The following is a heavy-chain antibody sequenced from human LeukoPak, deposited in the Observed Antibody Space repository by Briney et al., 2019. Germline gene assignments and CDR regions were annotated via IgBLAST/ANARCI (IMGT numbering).Heavy chain of an antibody. CDR2: ISSSSNYI. J-gene: IGHJ3*02. CDR1: GFTFSSYA. CDR3: AIQTEFYYDSSGLPRGSFDI. D-gene: IGHD3-22*01. V-gene: IGHV3-21*01. Sequence: GGSLRLSCAASGFTFSSYAMSWVRQAPGKGLEWVSSISSSSNYIYYVDSVKGRFTIFRDNARNSLYLQMNSLRAADTAVYYCAIQTEFYYDSSGLPRGSFDIWGQGTMVTVSS.